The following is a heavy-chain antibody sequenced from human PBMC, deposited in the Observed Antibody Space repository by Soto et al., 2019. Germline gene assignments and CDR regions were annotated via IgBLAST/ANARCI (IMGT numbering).Heavy chain of an antibody. D-gene: IGHD3-16*02. CDR1: GYTFTGYY. V-gene: IGHV1-2*04. CDR3: ARLSEKYYFDY. Sequence: ASVKVSCKASGYTFTGYYMHWVRQAPGQGLGWMGWINPNSGGTNYAQKFQGWVTMTRDTSISTAYMELSRLRSDDTAVYYCARLSEKYYFDYWGQGTLVTVSS. CDR2: INPNSGGT. J-gene: IGHJ4*02.